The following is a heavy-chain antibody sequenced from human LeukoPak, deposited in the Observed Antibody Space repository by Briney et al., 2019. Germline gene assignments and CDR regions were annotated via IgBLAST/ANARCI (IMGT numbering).Heavy chain of an antibody. J-gene: IGHJ4*02. CDR3: ATEAERPGYSSGLGFDY. D-gene: IGHD6-19*01. CDR1: GFTVSSNY. CDR2: IYSGGST. V-gene: IGHV3-66*01. Sequence: PGGSLRLSCAASGFTVSSNYMSWVRQAPGKGLEWVSVIYSGGSTHYADSVKGRFIISRDNSKNALYLQMNSLRAEDTAVYYCATEAERPGYSSGLGFDYWGQGTLVTVSS.